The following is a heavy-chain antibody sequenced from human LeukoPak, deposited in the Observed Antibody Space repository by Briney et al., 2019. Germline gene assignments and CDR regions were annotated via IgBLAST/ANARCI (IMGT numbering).Heavy chain of an antibody. CDR1: GFTFSSYW. CDR3: TRDLDGSGSYNWFDP. CDR2: ISSSGSTI. Sequence: GGSLRLSCAASGFTFSSYWMSWVRQAPGKGLEWVSYISSSGSTIYYADSVKGRFTISRDNAKHSLYLQMNSLRAEDTAVYYCTRDLDGSGSYNWFDPWGQGTLVTVSS. J-gene: IGHJ5*02. D-gene: IGHD3-10*01. V-gene: IGHV3-48*04.